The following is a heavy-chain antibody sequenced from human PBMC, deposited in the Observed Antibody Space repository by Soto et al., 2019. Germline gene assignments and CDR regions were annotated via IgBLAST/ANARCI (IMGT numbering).Heavy chain of an antibody. J-gene: IGHJ4*02. CDR2: ISRSGGT. D-gene: IGHD6-25*01. Sequence: PSETLSLTCAVSGGSISSSNWWSWVRQPPGKGLEWIGEISRSGGTNYNPSLKSRVTISLDKSRNQFSLNLSSVTAADTAVYFCARYSSEYYFDYWGQGILVTVS. CDR3: ARYSSEYYFDY. CDR1: GGSISSSNW. V-gene: IGHV4-4*02.